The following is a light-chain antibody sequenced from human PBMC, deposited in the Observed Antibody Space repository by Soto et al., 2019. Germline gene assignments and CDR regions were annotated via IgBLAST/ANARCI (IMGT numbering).Light chain of an antibody. CDR1: QSVSSSY. CDR3: QQYGSSPFT. V-gene: IGKV3D-20*01. J-gene: IGKJ3*01. CDR2: DAS. Sequence: EIVLTQSPATLSLSPGERATLSCGASQSVSSSYLAWYQQKPGLAPRLLIYDASSRATGIPDRFSGRGSGTDFTLTISRLEPEDFAVYYCQQYGSSPFTFGPGTKVDIK.